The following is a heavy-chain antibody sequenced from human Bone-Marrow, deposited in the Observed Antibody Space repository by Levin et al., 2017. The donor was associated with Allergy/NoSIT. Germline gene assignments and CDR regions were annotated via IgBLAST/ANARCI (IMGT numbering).Heavy chain of an antibody. J-gene: IGHJ6*02. CDR1: GFTFNNYG. D-gene: IGHD2/OR15-2a*01. Sequence: GESLKISCAASGFTFNNYGMYWVRQAPGRGLEWVAVISYDGGDKYYADSVKGRFTISRDNSKNTLYLQMNSLRAEDTAVYYCSRGSIEYYYHYYGMDVWGQGTTVIVSS. CDR2: ISYDGGDK. V-gene: IGHV3-30*03. CDR3: SRGSIEYYYHYYGMDV.